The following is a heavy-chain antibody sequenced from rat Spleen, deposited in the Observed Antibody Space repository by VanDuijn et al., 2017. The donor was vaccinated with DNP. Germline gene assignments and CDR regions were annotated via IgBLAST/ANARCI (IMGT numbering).Heavy chain of an antibody. CDR3: AARYSSSWFAY. Sequence: EVQLVESGGGLVRPGRSLKLSCVASGFTFNNYWMTWIRQVPGKGLEWVASITSSGGSIYYPDSVKGRFTISRDDAKNTLYLQMNSLRSEDTATYYCAARYSSSWFAYWGQGTLVTVSS. CDR2: ITSSGGSI. CDR1: GFTFNNYW. D-gene: IGHD1-2*01. V-gene: IGHV5-31*01. J-gene: IGHJ3*01.